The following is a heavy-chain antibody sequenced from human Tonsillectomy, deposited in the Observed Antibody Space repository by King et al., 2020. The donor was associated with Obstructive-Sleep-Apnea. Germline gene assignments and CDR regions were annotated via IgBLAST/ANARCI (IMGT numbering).Heavy chain of an antibody. D-gene: IGHD3-22*01. V-gene: IGHV1-69*01. CDR3: AIGNPYYYDSSGREDYYYGMDV. CDR1: GGTFSSYA. J-gene: IGHJ6*02. CDR2: IIPIFGTA. Sequence: VQLVQSGAEVKKPGSSVKVSCKASGGTFSSYAISWVRQAPGQGLEWMGGIIPIFGTANYAQKFQGRVTITADESTSTAYMELSSLRSEDTAVYYCAIGNPYYYDSSGREDYYYGMDVWGQGTTVTVSS.